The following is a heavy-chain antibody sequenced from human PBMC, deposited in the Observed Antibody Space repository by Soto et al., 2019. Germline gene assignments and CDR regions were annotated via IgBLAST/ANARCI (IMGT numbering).Heavy chain of an antibody. CDR3: AKGIGDYYYYYGMDV. J-gene: IGHJ6*02. V-gene: IGHV3-23*01. Sequence: VGSLRLSCAASGFTFSSYAMVWFRQTPGKGLEWVSTISGGGGTTYYADSVKGRFTFSRDNSKNTLYLQMNSLRAEGTAVYYCAKGIGDYYYYYGMDVWGQGTTVTVSS. CDR1: GFTFSSYA. CDR2: ISGGGGTT.